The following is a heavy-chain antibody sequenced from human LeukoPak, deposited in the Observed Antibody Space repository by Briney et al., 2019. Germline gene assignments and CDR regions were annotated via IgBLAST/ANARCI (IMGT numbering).Heavy chain of an antibody. J-gene: IGHJ5*02. Sequence: SETLSLTCTVSGGSISSSSYYWGWICQPPGKGLEWIGSIYYSGSTYYNPSLKSRVTISVDTSKNQFSLKLSSVTAADTAVYYCAGSFYYGSGSSNWFDPWGQGTLVTVSS. CDR1: GGSISSSSYY. CDR3: AGSFYYGSGSSNWFDP. D-gene: IGHD3-10*01. V-gene: IGHV4-39*07. CDR2: IYYSGST.